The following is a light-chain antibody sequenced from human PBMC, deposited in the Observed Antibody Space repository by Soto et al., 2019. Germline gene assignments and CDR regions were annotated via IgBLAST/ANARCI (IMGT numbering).Light chain of an antibody. J-gene: IGKJ1*01. Sequence: EIVLTQSPGTLSLSPGGRATLSCRASQSVSSSYLAWYQQKPGQAPRLLIYGASTRATGIPARFSGSGSGTEFTLTISSLQSEDFAVYYCHQYDNWPPWTFGQGTKVDIK. V-gene: IGKV3D-15*01. CDR1: QSVSSSY. CDR2: GAS. CDR3: HQYDNWPPWT.